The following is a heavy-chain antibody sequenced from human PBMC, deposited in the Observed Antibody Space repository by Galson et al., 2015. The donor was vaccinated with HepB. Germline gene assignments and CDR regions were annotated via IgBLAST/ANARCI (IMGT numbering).Heavy chain of an antibody. CDR1: AYTFTDYY. CDR2: INPNSGAI. V-gene: IGHV1-2*02. Sequence: SCKASAYTFTDYYIHWVRQAPGQGLEWMGWINPNSGAIKYAKKFQDRVTMTGDTSISTANMELSSLRFEDTAVYYCARVKDEITGYTSLDYWGQGTLVTVSS. D-gene: IGHD5-24*01. J-gene: IGHJ4*02. CDR3: ARVKDEITGYTSLDY.